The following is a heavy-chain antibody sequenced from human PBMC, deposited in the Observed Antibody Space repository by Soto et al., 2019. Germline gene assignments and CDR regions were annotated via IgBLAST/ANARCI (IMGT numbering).Heavy chain of an antibody. J-gene: IGHJ6*02. CDR1: GFTFSSYA. V-gene: IGHV3-23*01. CDR2: ISGSGGST. CDR3: AKDRVTAASSYYYYGMDV. Sequence: GGSLRLSCAASGFTFSSYAMSWARQAPGKGLEWVSAISGSGGSTYYADSVKGRFTISRDNSKNTLYLQMNSLRAEDTAVYYCAKDRVTAASSYYYYGMDVWGQGTTVTVSS. D-gene: IGHD6-13*01.